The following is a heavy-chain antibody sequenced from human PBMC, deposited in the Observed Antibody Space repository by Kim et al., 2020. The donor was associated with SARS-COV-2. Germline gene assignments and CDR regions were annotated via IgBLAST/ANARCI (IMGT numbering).Heavy chain of an antibody. CDR2: IYYSGST. J-gene: IGHJ5*02. CDR3: ARGGSGSYSSWFDP. V-gene: IGHV4-59*01. Sequence: SETLSLTCTVSGGSISSYYWSWIRQPPGKGLEWIGYIYYSGSTNYNPSLKSRVTISVDTSKNQFSLKLSSVTAADTAVYYCARGGSGSYSSWFDPWGQGTLVTVSS. D-gene: IGHD1-26*01. CDR1: GGSISSYY.